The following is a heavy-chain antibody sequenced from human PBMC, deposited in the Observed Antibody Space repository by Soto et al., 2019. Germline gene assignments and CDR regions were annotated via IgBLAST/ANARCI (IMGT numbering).Heavy chain of an antibody. D-gene: IGHD6-6*01. V-gene: IGHV4-59*06. CDR3: ARRGGSSSGYYYYAMDV. Sequence: ASETLSLTCSVSGASIRSYYWHWIRQPPGKGLEWSGYIYSTGDTYYNPSLKSRVTISVDTSKNHFSLNLTSVIAADTAVYYCARRGGSSSGYYYYAMDVWGQGTTVTVSS. CDR2: IYSTGDT. J-gene: IGHJ6*02. CDR1: GASIRSYY.